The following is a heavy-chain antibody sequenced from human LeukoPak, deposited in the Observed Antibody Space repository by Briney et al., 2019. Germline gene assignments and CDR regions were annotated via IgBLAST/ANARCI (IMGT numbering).Heavy chain of an antibody. CDR2: IYTSGST. V-gene: IGHV4-4*07. Sequence: KPSETLSLTCTVSGGSISSYYWSCIRQPAGKGLEWIGRIYTSGSTNYTPSLNSRVTMSVDTSKNQFSLKLSSVTAADTAVYYCARESTYYYDSSGYSNWFDPWGQGTLVTVSS. D-gene: IGHD3-22*01. CDR3: ARESTYYYDSSGYSNWFDP. CDR1: GGSISSYY. J-gene: IGHJ5*02.